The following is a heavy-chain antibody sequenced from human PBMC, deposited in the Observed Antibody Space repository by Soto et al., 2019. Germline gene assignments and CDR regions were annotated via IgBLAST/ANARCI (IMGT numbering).Heavy chain of an antibody. D-gene: IGHD3-3*01. Sequence: SVKVSCKASGFTFTSSAVQWVRQARGQRLEWIGWIVVGSGNTNYAQRFQERVTITRDMSTSTAYMELSSLRSEDTAVYYCAADRDFWSGYTYYGMDVWGQGTTVTVSS. CDR2: IVVGSGNT. V-gene: IGHV1-58*01. CDR1: GFTFTSSA. J-gene: IGHJ6*02. CDR3: AADRDFWSGYTYYGMDV.